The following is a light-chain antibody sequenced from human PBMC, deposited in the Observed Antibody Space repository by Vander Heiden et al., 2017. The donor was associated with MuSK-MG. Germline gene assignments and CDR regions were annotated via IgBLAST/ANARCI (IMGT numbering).Light chain of an antibody. CDR3: QSYDSSRPWV. V-gene: IGLV6-57*03. CDR2: EDN. CDR1: SGSIASNF. Sequence: FMLTQPHSVSESPGTTVTISCTRSSGSIASNFVQWYQQRPGSAPTTVIYEDNQRPSGVPDRFSGSIDSSSNSASLTISGLKTEDEADYYCQSYDSSRPWVFGGGTKLTVL. J-gene: IGLJ3*02.